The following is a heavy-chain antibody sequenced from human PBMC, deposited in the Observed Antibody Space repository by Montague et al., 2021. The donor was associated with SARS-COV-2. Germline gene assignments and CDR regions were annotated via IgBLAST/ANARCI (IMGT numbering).Heavy chain of an antibody. CDR2: ITWKSGRI. Sequence: SLRLSCAASGFIFDDYAMHWVRQVPGKGLEWVSGITWKSGRIAYADSVKGRFTVSRDNAKNSLYLQMNSLRAEDTALYYCAKDARKWELLPSYWYFDLWGRGTLVTVSS. V-gene: IGHV3-9*01. J-gene: IGHJ2*01. CDR1: GFIFDDYA. D-gene: IGHD1-26*01. CDR3: AKDARKWELLPSYWYFDL.